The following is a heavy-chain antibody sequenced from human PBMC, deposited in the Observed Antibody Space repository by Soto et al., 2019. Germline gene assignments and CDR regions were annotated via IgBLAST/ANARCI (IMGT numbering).Heavy chain of an antibody. Sequence: EVQLVDSGGGLVQPGGSLRLSCAASGFTFNSYGMIWVRQAPGKGLEWVSYISSSSTTAYYADSVKGRFTISRDNVKNSLYLQMNSLRDEDTATYYCARGPPDIILVPTATPYWGQGTLVTVSS. CDR3: ARGPPDIILVPTATPY. V-gene: IGHV3-48*02. CDR1: GFTFNSYG. D-gene: IGHD2-2*01. J-gene: IGHJ4*02. CDR2: ISSSSTTA.